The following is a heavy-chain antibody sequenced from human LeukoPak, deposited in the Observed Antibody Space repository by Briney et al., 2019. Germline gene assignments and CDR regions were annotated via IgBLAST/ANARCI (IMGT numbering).Heavy chain of an antibody. CDR3: ARVSRYCSGGSCYGYYYYYGMDV. CDR1: GYTFTSYD. V-gene: IGHV1-8*01. Sequence: ASVKVSCKASGYTFTSYDINWVRQATGQGLDWMGWMNPNSGNTGYAQKFQGRVTMTRNTSISTAYMELSSLRSEDTAVYYCARVSRYCSGGSCYGYYYYYGMDVWGQGTTVTVSS. J-gene: IGHJ6*02. CDR2: MNPNSGNT. D-gene: IGHD2-15*01.